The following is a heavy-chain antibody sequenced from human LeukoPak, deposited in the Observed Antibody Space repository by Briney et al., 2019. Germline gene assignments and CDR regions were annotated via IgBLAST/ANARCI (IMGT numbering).Heavy chain of an antibody. D-gene: IGHD6-13*01. J-gene: IGHJ4*02. CDR2: ISGSGGST. V-gene: IGHV3-23*01. CDR3: AKAFRSSWYEYYFDY. CDR1: GFTVSSNY. Sequence: GGSLRLSCAASGFTVSSNYMSWVRQAPGKGLEWVSAISGSGGSTYYADSVKGRFTISRDNSKNTLYLQMNSLRAEDTAVYYCAKAFRSSWYEYYFDYWGQGTLVTVSS.